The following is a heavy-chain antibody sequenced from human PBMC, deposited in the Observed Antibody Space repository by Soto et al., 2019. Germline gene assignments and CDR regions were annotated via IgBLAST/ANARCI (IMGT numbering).Heavy chain of an antibody. D-gene: IGHD2-15*01. CDR1: GFTFSSYG. J-gene: IGHJ1*01. CDR3: AKSLGCSGGSCYHKVYFQH. CDR2: ISYDGSNK. V-gene: IGHV3-30*18. Sequence: VQLVESGGGVVQPGRSLRLSCAASGFTFSSYGMHWVRQAPGKGLEWVAVISYDGSNKYYADSVKGRFTISRDNSKNTLYLQMNSLRAEDTAVHYCAKSLGCSGGSCYHKVYFQHWGQGTLVTVSS.